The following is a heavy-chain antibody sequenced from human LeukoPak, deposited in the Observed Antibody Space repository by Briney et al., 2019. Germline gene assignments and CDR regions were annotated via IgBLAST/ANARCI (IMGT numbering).Heavy chain of an antibody. CDR3: ARHVPTPYYGTSGPFDY. CDR1: GGSFSGYY. CDR2: INHSGST. V-gene: IGHV4-34*01. Sequence: SETLSLTCAVYGGSFSGYYWSWIRQPPGKGLEWIGEINHSGSTNYNPSLRSRVTLSVDTSKNQFSLKLTSVTAADTAVYFCARHVPTPYYGTSGPFDYWGQGTLVTVSS. D-gene: IGHD3-22*01. J-gene: IGHJ4*02.